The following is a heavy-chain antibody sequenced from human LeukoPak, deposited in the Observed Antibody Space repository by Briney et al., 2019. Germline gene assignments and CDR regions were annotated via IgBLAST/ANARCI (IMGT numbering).Heavy chain of an antibody. D-gene: IGHD5-24*01. J-gene: IGHJ3*02. CDR1: GFTVSSNY. Sequence: GGSLRLSCAASGFTVSSNYMSWVRQAPGKGLEWVSFIYSGGSTYYADSVKGRFTISRDNSKNTLYLQMNSLRAEDTAVYYCARVPREMATTTGAFDIWGQGTMVTVSS. CDR2: IYSGGST. V-gene: IGHV3-66*01. CDR3: ARVPREMATTTGAFDI.